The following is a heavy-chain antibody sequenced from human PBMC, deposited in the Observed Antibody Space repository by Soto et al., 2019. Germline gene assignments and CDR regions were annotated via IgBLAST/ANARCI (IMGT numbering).Heavy chain of an antibody. CDR1: GFTFSNAW. D-gene: IGHD2-2*01. J-gene: IGHJ3*02. CDR3: TTESKLAVPDARNDAFDI. V-gene: IGHV3-15*01. Sequence: GGSLRLSCAASGFTFSNAWMSWVRQAPGKGLEWVGRIKSKTDGGTTDYAAPVKGRFTISRDDSKNTLYLQMNSLKTEDTAVYYCTTESKLAVPDARNDAFDIWGQGTMVTVSS. CDR2: IKSKTDGGTT.